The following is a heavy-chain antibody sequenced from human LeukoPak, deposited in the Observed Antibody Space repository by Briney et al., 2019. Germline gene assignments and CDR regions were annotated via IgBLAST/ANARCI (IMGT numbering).Heavy chain of an antibody. Sequence: SETLSLTCTVSGGSISSYYWSWIRQPPGKGLEWIGYIYYSGSTNYNPSLKSRVTISVDTSKNQFSLKLSSVTAADTAVYYCARAYGGSRQPFDYWGQGTLVTVSS. CDR2: IYYSGST. CDR1: GGSISSYY. V-gene: IGHV4-59*01. D-gene: IGHD1-26*01. CDR3: ARAYGGSRQPFDY. J-gene: IGHJ4*02.